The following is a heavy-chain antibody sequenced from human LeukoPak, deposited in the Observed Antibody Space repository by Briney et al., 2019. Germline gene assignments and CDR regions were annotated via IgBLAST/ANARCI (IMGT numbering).Heavy chain of an antibody. J-gene: IGHJ4*02. Sequence: SQTPSLTCTVSGGSISSGGYYWSWIRQHPGKGLEWIGYIYYSGSTYYNPSLKSRVTISVDTSKNQFSLKLSSATAADTAVYYCARVGDSSGYSIDYWGQGTLVTVSS. D-gene: IGHD3-22*01. CDR2: IYYSGST. CDR1: GGSISSGGYY. CDR3: ARVGDSSGYSIDY. V-gene: IGHV4-31*03.